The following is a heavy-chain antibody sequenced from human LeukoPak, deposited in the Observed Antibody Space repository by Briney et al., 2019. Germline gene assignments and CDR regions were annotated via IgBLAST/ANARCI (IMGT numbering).Heavy chain of an antibody. CDR1: GFTFSSYW. CDR2: TNTDGSST. D-gene: IGHD4-23*01. V-gene: IGHV3-74*03. Sequence: GGSLRLSCAASGFTFSSYWMHWVRQAPGKGLVWVSGTNTDGSSTMYADSVKGRFTIARDNAKNTLYLQMKSLRAEDTAVYYCYGANAEHWGQGTLVTVSS. CDR3: YGANAEH. J-gene: IGHJ1*01.